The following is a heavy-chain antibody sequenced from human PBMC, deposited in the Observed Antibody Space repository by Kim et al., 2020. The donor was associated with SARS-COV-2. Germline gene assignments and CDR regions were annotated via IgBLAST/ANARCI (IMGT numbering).Heavy chain of an antibody. Sequence: SETLSLTCAVSGGSISSSNWWSWVRQPPGKGLEWIGEIYHSGSTNYNPSLKSRVTISVDKSKNQFSLKLSSVTAADTAVYYCARVPNGSSGWLDYWGQGTLVTVSS. CDR3: ARVPNGSSGWLDY. J-gene: IGHJ4*02. CDR2: IYHSGST. V-gene: IGHV4-4*02. D-gene: IGHD6-19*01. CDR1: GGSISSSNW.